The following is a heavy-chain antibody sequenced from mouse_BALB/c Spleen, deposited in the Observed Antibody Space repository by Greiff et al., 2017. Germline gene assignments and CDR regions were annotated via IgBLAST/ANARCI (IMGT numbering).Heavy chain of an antibody. Sequence: VQLQESGPGLVAPSQSLSITCTVSGFSLTSYGVHWVRQPPGKGLEWLGVIWAGGSTNYNSALMSRLSISKDNSKSQVFLKMNSLQTDDTAMYYCARARDDGYYYFDYWGQGTTLTVSS. J-gene: IGHJ2*01. CDR1: GFSLTSYG. D-gene: IGHD2-3*01. CDR3: ARARDDGYYYFDY. CDR2: IWAGGST. V-gene: IGHV2-9*02.